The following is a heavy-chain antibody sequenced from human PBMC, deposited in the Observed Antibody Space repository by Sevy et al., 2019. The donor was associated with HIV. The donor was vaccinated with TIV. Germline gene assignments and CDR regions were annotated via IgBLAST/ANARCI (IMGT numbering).Heavy chain of an antibody. CDR1: GFTFSDYA. D-gene: IGHD2-2*01. Sequence: GGSLRLSCAASGFTFSDYAMHWVRQVPGKGLEWVSGISWNSGDIGYADSVKGRFTISRDKAKNSLHLQMNSLRVEDTALYYCGRAQGYCVINSCFGGSINAFDIWGQGTMVTVSS. CDR3: GRAQGYCVINSCFGGSINAFDI. V-gene: IGHV3-9*01. CDR2: ISWNSGDI. J-gene: IGHJ3*02.